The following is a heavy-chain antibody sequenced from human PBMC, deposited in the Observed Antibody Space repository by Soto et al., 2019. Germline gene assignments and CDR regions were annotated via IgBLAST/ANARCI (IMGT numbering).Heavy chain of an antibody. CDR3: ARGPRDYGGPKRLYNWFDP. Sequence: QVQLQQWGAGLLKPSETLSLTCAVYGGSFSGYYWSWIRQPPGKGLEWIGEINHSGCTNYNPSLKSRVTISVDTSKNQFSLKLSSVTAADTAVYSCARGPRDYGGPKRLYNWFDPWGQGTLVTVSS. J-gene: IGHJ5*02. D-gene: IGHD4-17*01. V-gene: IGHV4-34*01. CDR2: INHSGCT. CDR1: GGSFSGYY.